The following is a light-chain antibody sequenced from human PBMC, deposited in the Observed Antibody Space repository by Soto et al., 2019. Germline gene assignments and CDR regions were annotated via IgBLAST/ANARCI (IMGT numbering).Light chain of an antibody. CDR1: SSNIGAGYD. Sequence: QSVLTQPPSVSGAPGQRVTISCTGSSSNIGAGYDVHWYQQLPGTAPKLLIYGNSNRPSGVPDRFSGSKSGTSASLAITGLQGGDGADYSCQSYTSSLGVVFGGGPKLTVL. CDR3: QSYTSSLGVV. J-gene: IGLJ2*01. V-gene: IGLV1-40*01. CDR2: GNS.